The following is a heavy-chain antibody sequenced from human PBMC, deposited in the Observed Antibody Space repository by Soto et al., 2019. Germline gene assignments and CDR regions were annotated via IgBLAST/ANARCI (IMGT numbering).Heavy chain of an antibody. D-gene: IGHD6-19*01. CDR2: ITYSGDTT. Sequence: GGSLRLSCAASGFSFSTLAVGWVRQAPGKGLEWVSGITYSGDTTHYTDSVKGRFTISRDNSKCMLYLQMNGLRAEDTAVYYCAKDATRTSGWYYFDYWGQGALVTVSS. V-gene: IGHV3-23*01. J-gene: IGHJ4*02. CDR1: GFSFSTLA. CDR3: AKDATRTSGWYYFDY.